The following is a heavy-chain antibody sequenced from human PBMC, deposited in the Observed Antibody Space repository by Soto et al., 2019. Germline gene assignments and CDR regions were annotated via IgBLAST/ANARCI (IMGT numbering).Heavy chain of an antibody. D-gene: IGHD4-17*01. CDR1: GFTVSSNY. CDR2: IYSGGST. Sequence: LRLSCAASGFTVSSNYMSWVRLAPGKGLEWVSVIYSGGSTYYADSVKGRFTISRDNSKNTLYLQMNSLRAEDTAVYYCARDRTGRGLFDYWGQGTLVTVSS. CDR3: ARDRTGRGLFDY. V-gene: IGHV3-53*01. J-gene: IGHJ4*02.